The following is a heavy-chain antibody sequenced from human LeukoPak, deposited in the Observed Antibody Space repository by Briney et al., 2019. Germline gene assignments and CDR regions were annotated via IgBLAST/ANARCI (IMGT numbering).Heavy chain of an antibody. D-gene: IGHD2-2*01. V-gene: IGHV1-18*01. J-gene: IGHJ3*02. CDR2: INAYNGNT. CDR1: GYTFTSYG. Sequence: ASVKVSCKASGYTFTSYGISWVRQAPGQGLEWMGWINAYNGNTNYAQKLQGRVTMTTDTSTSTAYMELRSLRSDDTAVYYCARDILVVPAAHDAFDIWGQGTMVTVSS. CDR3: ARDILVVPAAHDAFDI.